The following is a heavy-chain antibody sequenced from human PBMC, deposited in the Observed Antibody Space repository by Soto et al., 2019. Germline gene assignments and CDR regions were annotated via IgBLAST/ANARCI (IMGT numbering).Heavy chain of an antibody. CDR1: GGSISSGGYY. J-gene: IGHJ4*02. Sequence: QVQLQESGPGLVKPSQTLSLTCTVSGGSISSGGYYWSWIRQHPGKGLEWIGYIYYSGSTYYNYYNPSLTSRVNISVDTSKNQFSLKLSSVTAADTAVYYCARTPLLWGQGTLFTVSS. V-gene: IGHV4-31*03. CDR3: ARTPLL. D-gene: IGHD1-26*01. CDR2: IYYSGSTYYN.